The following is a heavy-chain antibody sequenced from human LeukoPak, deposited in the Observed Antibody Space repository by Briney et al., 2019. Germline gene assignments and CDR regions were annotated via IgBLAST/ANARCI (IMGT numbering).Heavy chain of an antibody. J-gene: IGHJ3*02. CDR3: ARDYYDSSENAFDI. CDR1: GGSISSYY. D-gene: IGHD3-22*01. V-gene: IGHV4-4*07. CDR2: IYTSGST. Sequence: PSETLSLTCTVSGGSISSYYWSWIRQPAGKGLEWIGRIYTSGSTNYNPSLKSRVTMSVDTSKNQFPLKLSSVTAADTAVYYCARDYYDSSENAFDIWGQGTMVTVSS.